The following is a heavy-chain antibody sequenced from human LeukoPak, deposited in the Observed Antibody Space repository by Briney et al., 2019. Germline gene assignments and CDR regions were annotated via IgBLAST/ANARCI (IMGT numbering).Heavy chain of an antibody. CDR2: INPNSGGT. D-gene: IGHD6-6*01. CDR3: ARDPGSIAARPGPDGNDYYYYYGMDV. CDR1: GYTFTGYY. Sequence: GASVKVSCKASGYTFTGYYMHWVRQAPGQGLECMGWINPNSGGTNYAQKFQGRVTMTRDTSISTAYMELTSLRYDDTAVYYCARDPGSIAARPGPDGNDYYYYYGMDVWGQGTTVTVSS. J-gene: IGHJ6*02. V-gene: IGHV1-2*02.